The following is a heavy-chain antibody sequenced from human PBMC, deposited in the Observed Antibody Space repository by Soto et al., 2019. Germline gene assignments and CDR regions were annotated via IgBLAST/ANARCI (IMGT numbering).Heavy chain of an antibody. V-gene: IGHV3-30*18. CDR2: ISYDGSNK. D-gene: IGHD1-26*01. CDR1: GFTFSSYG. Sequence: GGSLRLSCAASGFTFSSYGMHWVRQAPGKGLEWVAVISYDGSNKYYADSVKGRFTISRDNSKNTLYLQMNSLRAEDTAVYYCAKDLDEWELKHGAFDYWGQGTLVTVSS. CDR3: AKDLDEWELKHGAFDY. J-gene: IGHJ4*02.